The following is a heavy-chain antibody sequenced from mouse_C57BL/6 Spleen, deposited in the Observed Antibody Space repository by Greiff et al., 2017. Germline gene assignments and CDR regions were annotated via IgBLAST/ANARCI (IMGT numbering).Heavy chain of an antibody. CDR3: ASAYGSTSWFAY. CDR1: GFTFSDYG. D-gene: IGHD1-1*01. Sequence: EVHLVEPGGGLVQPGGSLKLSCAASGFTFSDYGMAWVRQAPGQGPEWVAFLSNLAYSIYYADTVTGRFPISRENAKNTLYLERGSIRSEGTAMYYWASAYGSTSWFAYWGQGTLVTVSA. CDR2: LSNLAYSI. V-gene: IGHV5-15*01. J-gene: IGHJ3*01.